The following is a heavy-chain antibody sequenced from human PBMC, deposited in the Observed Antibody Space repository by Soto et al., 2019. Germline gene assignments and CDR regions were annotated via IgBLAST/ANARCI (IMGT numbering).Heavy chain of an antibody. Sequence: GGSLRLSCAASGFILSNAWINWVRQAPGKGLEWVGRVKSKNDGGTTDFAAPVRGRFAISRDDSKNMVYLEMNSLHTEDTAIYYCTTDSCISPKIVRFDYWARGTLVTVSS. D-gene: IGHD1-26*01. V-gene: IGHV3-15*07. J-gene: IGHJ4*01. CDR3: TTDSCISPKIVRFDY. CDR2: VKSKNDGGTT. CDR1: GFILSNAW.